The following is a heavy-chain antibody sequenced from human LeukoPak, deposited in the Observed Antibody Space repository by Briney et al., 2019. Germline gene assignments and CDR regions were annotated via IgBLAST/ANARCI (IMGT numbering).Heavy chain of an antibody. Sequence: GGSLRLSCEGSGFTFSNYWMGWVRQAPGKGLQWVANIKIDGSEKYYVDSVKGRFTISRDNAKNSLYLQMNSLRDEDTAVYYCLGAFDIWGQGTMVTVSS. J-gene: IGHJ3*02. CDR3: LGAFDI. CDR2: IKIDGSEK. CDR1: GFTFSNYW. V-gene: IGHV3-7*01.